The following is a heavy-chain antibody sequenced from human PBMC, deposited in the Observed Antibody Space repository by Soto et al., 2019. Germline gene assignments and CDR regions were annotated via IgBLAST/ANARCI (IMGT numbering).Heavy chain of an antibody. CDR1: GYTFTSYG. D-gene: IGHD3-3*01. V-gene: IGHV1-18*01. CDR3: AREGPSYDFWSGYSRWFDP. J-gene: IGHJ5*02. CDR2: ISAHNGNT. Sequence: ASVKVSCKASGYTFTSYGISWVRQAPGQGLEWMGWISAHNGNTNYAQKLQGRVTMTTDTSTSTAYMELRSLRSDDTAVFYCAREGPSYDFWSGYSRWFDPWGQGTLVTVSS.